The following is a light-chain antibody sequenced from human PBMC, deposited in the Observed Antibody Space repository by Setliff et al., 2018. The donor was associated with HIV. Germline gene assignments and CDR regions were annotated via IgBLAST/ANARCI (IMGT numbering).Light chain of an antibody. CDR3: SSYAITNTLP. CDR1: SSDIGTYNY. J-gene: IGLJ1*01. V-gene: IGLV2-14*01. CDR2: EVS. Sequence: QSALTQPASVSGSPGQSITISCTGTSSDIGTYNYVSWYQQHPGKAPKLMIHEVSNRPSGVSNRFSGSKSGNTASLTISGLQAEDEADYYCSSYAITNTLPFGTGTKVTVL.